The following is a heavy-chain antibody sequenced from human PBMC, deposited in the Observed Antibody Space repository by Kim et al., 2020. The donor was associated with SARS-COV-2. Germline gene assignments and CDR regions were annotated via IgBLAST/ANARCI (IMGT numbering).Heavy chain of an antibody. CDR3: ARGLRSSGYYYVIGY. CDR2: INAGNGNT. CDR1: GYTFTSYA. J-gene: IGHJ4*02. Sequence: ASVKVSCKASGYTFTSYAMHWVRQAPGQRLEWMGWINAGNGNTKYSQKFQGRVTITRDTSASTAYMELSSLRSEDTAVYYCARGLRSSGYYYVIGYWGQGTLVTVSS. D-gene: IGHD3-22*01. V-gene: IGHV1-3*01.